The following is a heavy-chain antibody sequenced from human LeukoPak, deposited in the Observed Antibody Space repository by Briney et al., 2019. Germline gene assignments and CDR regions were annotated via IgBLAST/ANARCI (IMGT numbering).Heavy chain of an antibody. CDR2: INPNSGGT. CDR3: ARGSLSDFWSGYKYYYYYMDV. D-gene: IGHD3-3*01. CDR1: GYTFTGYY. V-gene: IGHV1-2*02. J-gene: IGHJ6*03. Sequence: GASVKVSCKASGYTFTGYYMHWVRQAPGQGLEWMGWINPNSGGTNYAQKFQGRVTMTRDTSISTAYMELSRLRSDDTAVYYCARGSLSDFWSGYKYYYYYMDVWGKGTTVTVSS.